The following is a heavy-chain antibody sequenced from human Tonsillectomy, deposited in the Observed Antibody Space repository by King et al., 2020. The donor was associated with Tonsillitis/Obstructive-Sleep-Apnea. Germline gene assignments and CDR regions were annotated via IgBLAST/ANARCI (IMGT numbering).Heavy chain of an antibody. CDR3: ASGYSGYEAGY. CDR2: ISGSGGST. V-gene: IGHV3-23*04. Sequence: VQLVESGGGLVQPGGSLRLSCAASGLTFSSYAMSWVRQAPGKGLEWVSAISGSGGSTYYADSVKGRFTISRDNSMNTLYLQMNSRRAEDTAVYYCASGYSGYEAGYWGQGTLVTVSS. CDR1: GLTFSSYA. J-gene: IGHJ4*02. D-gene: IGHD5-12*01.